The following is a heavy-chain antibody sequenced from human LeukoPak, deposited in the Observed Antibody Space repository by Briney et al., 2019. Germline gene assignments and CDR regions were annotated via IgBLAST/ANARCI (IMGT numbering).Heavy chain of an antibody. D-gene: IGHD3-22*01. Sequence: GGSLRLSCAASGFTFSSYEMNWVRQAPGKGLEWVSYISSSGSTIYYADSVKGRFTISRDNAKNSLYLQMNSLRAEDTAVYYCARDAGYDSSGYYYWTPDFDYWGQGTLVTVSS. J-gene: IGHJ4*02. CDR2: ISSSGSTI. CDR1: GFTFSSYE. CDR3: ARDAGYDSSGYYYWTPDFDY. V-gene: IGHV3-48*03.